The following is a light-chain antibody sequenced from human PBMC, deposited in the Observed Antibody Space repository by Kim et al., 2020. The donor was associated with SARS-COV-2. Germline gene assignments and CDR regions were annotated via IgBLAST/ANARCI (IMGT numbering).Light chain of an antibody. CDR2: GAS. Sequence: GERATLSCRASQSVSSSSLAWYQQNPGQAPRLLIYGASSRAAGIPDRFSGSGSGTDFTLTISRLEPEDFAVYYCQQYGSSPPKFTFGPGTKVDIK. CDR1: QSVSSSS. CDR3: QQYGSSPPKFT. J-gene: IGKJ3*01. V-gene: IGKV3-20*01.